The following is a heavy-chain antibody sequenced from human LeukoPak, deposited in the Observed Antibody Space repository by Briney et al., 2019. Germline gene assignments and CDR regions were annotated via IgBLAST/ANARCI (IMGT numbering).Heavy chain of an antibody. V-gene: IGHV4-34*01. J-gene: IGHJ4*02. CDR2: INRSGAT. Sequence: PSETLSLTCAVYGGSFTGYYWSWIRQSPGEGLEWIGEINRSGATNYNPSLKSRVTISVDRSKNQFSLKLSSVTAADTAVYYCARGYGSGSYYPFWGQGTLVTVSS. CDR3: ARGYGSGSYYPF. D-gene: IGHD3-10*01. CDR1: GGSFTGYY.